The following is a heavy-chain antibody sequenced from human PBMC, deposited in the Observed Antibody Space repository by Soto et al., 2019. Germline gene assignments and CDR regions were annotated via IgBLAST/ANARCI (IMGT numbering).Heavy chain of an antibody. V-gene: IGHV4-61*01. CDR2: VYYTGTT. CDR1: GDSVSNTNYF. Sequence: SETLSLTCTVSGDSVSNTNYFWSWIRQPPGKGLEWIGYVYYTGTTDYNPSFKSRVTMSIDPSKNQFSLKVNSVTAADTAVYYCARGGGDGYNLDAFDIWGQGTMVTVSS. CDR3: ARGGGDGYNLDAFDI. J-gene: IGHJ3*02. D-gene: IGHD5-12*01.